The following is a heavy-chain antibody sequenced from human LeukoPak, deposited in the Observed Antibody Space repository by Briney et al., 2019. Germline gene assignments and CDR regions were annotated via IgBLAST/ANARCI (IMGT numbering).Heavy chain of an antibody. V-gene: IGHV1-18*01. J-gene: IGHJ3*02. CDR1: GYTLTSYG. Sequence: ASVKVSCKASGYTLTSYGISWVRQAPGQGLEWMGWISAYNGNTRYAQKLQGRVTMTTDTSTSPAYMELRSLRSDDTAVYYCARGRGTDDACDIWGQGTMVTVSS. D-gene: IGHD1-14*01. CDR2: ISAYNGNT. CDR3: ARGRGTDDACDI.